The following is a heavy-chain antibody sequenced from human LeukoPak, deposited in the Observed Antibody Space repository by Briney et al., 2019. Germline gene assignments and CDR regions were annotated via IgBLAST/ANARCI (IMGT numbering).Heavy chain of an antibody. Sequence: GGSLRLSCAASGFTFSSYWMSWVRQAPGKGLEWVANIKQDGSEKYYVDSVKGRSTISRDNGKNTLYLQMNSLRVEDTAMYFCARDRYSSGWTGTLNYWGQGTLVTVSS. V-gene: IGHV3-7*01. CDR3: ARDRYSSGWTGTLNY. D-gene: IGHD6-19*01. J-gene: IGHJ4*02. CDR2: IKQDGSEK. CDR1: GFTFSSYW.